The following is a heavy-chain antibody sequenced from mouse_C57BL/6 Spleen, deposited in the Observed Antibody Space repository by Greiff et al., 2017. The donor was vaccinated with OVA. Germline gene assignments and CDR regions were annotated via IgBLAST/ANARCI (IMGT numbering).Heavy chain of an antibody. Sequence: VQLQQSGPELVKPRASVKIPCKASGYTFTDYNMDWVKQSHGKSLEWIGDINPNNGGTIYNQKFKGKATLTVDKSSSTAYMELRSLTSEDTAVYYCARGGITTVVATRYFDVWGTGTTVTVSS. D-gene: IGHD1-1*01. J-gene: IGHJ1*03. CDR2: INPNNGGT. CDR1: GYTFTDYN. CDR3: ARGGITTVVATRYFDV. V-gene: IGHV1-18*01.